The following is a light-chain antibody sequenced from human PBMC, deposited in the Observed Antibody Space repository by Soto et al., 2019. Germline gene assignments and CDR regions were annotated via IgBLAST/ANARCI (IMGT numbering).Light chain of an antibody. CDR3: QQYNDWPRT. V-gene: IGKV3-15*01. CDR1: RSISSN. J-gene: IGKJ1*01. CDR2: GAS. Sequence: EIVMTQSPATLSVSPGESATLSCRASRSISSNLAWYQQIPGQAPRLLIYGASTRATGIPARFSGSGSGTEFTLTSSSLQSEDFAFYYCQQYNDWPRTFGQGTKVEIK.